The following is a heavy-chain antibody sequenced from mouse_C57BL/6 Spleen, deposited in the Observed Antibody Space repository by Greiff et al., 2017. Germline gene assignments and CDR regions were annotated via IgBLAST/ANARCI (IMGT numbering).Heavy chain of an antibody. Sequence: EVKLMESGGDLVKPGGSLKLSCAASGFTFSSYGMSWVRQTPDKRLEWVATISSGGSYTYYPDSVKGRFTISRDNAKNTLYLQMSSLKSEDTAMYYCARDDGYYDYYAMDYWGQGTSITVSS. CDR1: GFTFSSYG. CDR2: ISSGGSYT. D-gene: IGHD2-3*01. J-gene: IGHJ4*01. CDR3: ARDDGYYDYYAMDY. V-gene: IGHV5-6*01.